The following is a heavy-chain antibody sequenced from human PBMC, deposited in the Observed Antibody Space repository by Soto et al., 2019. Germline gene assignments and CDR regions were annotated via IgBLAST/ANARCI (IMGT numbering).Heavy chain of an antibody. CDR3: ARGRTIFGVVTYYYYGMDV. Sequence: GASVKVSCKASGYTFTGYYMHWVRQAPGQGLEWMGWINPNSGGTNYAQKFQGWVTMTRDTSISTAYMELSRLRSDDTAVYYCARGRTIFGVVTYYYYGMDVWGQGTTVTVSS. CDR2: INPNSGGT. CDR1: GYTFTGYY. J-gene: IGHJ6*02. V-gene: IGHV1-2*04. D-gene: IGHD3-3*01.